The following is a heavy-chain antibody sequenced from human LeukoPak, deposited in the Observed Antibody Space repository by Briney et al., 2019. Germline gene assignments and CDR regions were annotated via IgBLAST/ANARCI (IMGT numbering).Heavy chain of an antibody. V-gene: IGHV1-2*02. CDR2: INPNSGGT. J-gene: IGHJ4*02. CDR3: ARESLITGYFDY. CDR1: GYTFTGYY. D-gene: IGHD1-20*01. Sequence: ASVKVSCKASGYTFTGYYMHWVRQAPGQGLEWVGWINPNSGGTNYAQKFQGRVTMTRDTSISTAYMELSRLRSDDTAVYYCARESLITGYFDYWGQGTLVTVSS.